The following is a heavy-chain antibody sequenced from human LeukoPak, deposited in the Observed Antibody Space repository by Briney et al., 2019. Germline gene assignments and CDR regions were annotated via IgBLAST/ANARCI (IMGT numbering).Heavy chain of an antibody. D-gene: IGHD1-26*01. CDR2: IKQDGSEK. J-gene: IGHJ4*02. CDR1: GFTFSSYW. Sequence: PGGSLTLSCVASGFTFSSYWMSWVRQAPGKGLEWVANIKQDGSEKYYVDSVKGRFTISRDNAKSSLYLQMNSLRAEDTAVYYCARLTGSYCPYWGQGTLVTVSS. CDR3: ARLTGSYCPY. V-gene: IGHV3-7*05.